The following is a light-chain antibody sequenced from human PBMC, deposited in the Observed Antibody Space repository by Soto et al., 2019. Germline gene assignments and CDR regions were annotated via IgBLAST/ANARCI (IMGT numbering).Light chain of an antibody. V-gene: IGKV3-11*01. CDR1: QSVTTH. CDR3: QQRSSWPLLN. J-gene: IGKJ5*01. Sequence: EIVLTQSPATLSLSPGERATLSCGASQSVTTHLAWYQQKPGQAPRLLIYDASNRATGIPARFSGSGSGTDFTLTISSLEPEDFAVYYCQQRSSWPLLNFGQGTRLEIK. CDR2: DAS.